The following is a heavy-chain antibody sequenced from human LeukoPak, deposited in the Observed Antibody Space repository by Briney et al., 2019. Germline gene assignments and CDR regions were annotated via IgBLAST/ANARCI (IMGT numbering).Heavy chain of an antibody. CDR2: IYDSGSI. V-gene: IGHV4-59*08. CDR3: ARSSRGYSDNY. Sequence: SETLSLTCTVSGGSISSHYWSWIRQPPGKGLEWIGYIYDSGSINYNPSLKSRVTISVDTFKNQFSLKLSSVTAADTAVYYCARSSRGYSDNYWGQGTLVTVSS. J-gene: IGHJ4*02. D-gene: IGHD5-18*01. CDR1: GGSISSHY.